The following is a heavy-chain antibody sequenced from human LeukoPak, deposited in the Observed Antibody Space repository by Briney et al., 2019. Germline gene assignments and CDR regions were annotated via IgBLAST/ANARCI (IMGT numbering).Heavy chain of an antibody. V-gene: IGHV4-34*01. Sequence: SETLSLTCAVYGGSFSGYYWSWIRQPPGKGLEWIGEINHSGSTNYNPSLKSRVAISVDTSKNQFSLKLSSVTAADTAVYYCARCSNVPDSSGYPTDWGQGTLVTVSS. D-gene: IGHD3-22*01. CDR1: GGSFSGYY. CDR2: INHSGST. CDR3: ARCSNVPDSSGYPTD. J-gene: IGHJ4*02.